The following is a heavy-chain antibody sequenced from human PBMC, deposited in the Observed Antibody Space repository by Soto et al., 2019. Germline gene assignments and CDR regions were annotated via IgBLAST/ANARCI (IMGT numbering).Heavy chain of an antibody. V-gene: IGHV1-18*01. Sequence: ASVKVSCKASGYTFTNYGISWVRQAPGQGLEWMGWISAYNVNTNYAQKLQGRVTMTTDTSTSTAYMELRSLRSDDTAVYYCARGAAVGVTTYYYYGMAVGAQGTTATVSS. J-gene: IGHJ6*02. CDR1: GYTFTNYG. CDR3: ARGAAVGVTTYYYYGMAV. D-gene: IGHD4-4*01. CDR2: ISAYNVNT.